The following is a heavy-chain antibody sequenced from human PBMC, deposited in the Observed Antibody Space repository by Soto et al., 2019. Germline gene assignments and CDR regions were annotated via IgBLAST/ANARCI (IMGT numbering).Heavy chain of an antibody. Sequence: EVQLAESGGGMVQPGGSLRLSCVASGFTFSSYDMHWVRQAPGKGLEYVSSISSNGGTTYYGNSVKGRFTISRDNSKNTLYRQMGSLRAEDMDVYYCVRRVSGNYDYWGQGNLVTVSS. D-gene: IGHD1-7*01. J-gene: IGHJ4*02. CDR1: GFTFSSYD. CDR2: ISSNGGTT. V-gene: IGHV3-64*01. CDR3: VRRVSGNYDY.